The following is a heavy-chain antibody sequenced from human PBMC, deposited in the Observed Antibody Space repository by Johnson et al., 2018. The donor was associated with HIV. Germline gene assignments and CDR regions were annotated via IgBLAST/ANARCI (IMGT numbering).Heavy chain of an antibody. Sequence: QVQLVESGGGLVKPGGSLRLSCAASGFIFSDYSMSWIRQAPGRGLEWVSYISSSGSTIYYAASVKGRFTISRDNAKNSLYLQMNSLRADDTAVYYCAREDVFGPYDAFDIWGQGTMVTVSS. CDR1: GFIFSDYS. D-gene: IGHD3-3*01. CDR2: ISSSGSTI. V-gene: IGHV3-11*01. J-gene: IGHJ3*02. CDR3: AREDVFGPYDAFDI.